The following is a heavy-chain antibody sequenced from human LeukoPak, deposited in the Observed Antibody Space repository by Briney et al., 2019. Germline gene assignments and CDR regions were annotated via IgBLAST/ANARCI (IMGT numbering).Heavy chain of an antibody. D-gene: IGHD3-9*01. V-gene: IGHV3-23*01. J-gene: IGHJ5*02. Sequence: GRSLRLSCAASGFTFSSYAMSWVRQAPGKGLEWVSAISGSGGSTYYADSVKGRFTISRDNSKNTLYLQMNSLRAEDTAVYYCAKGGGLRYFDWLRPQNWFDPWSQGTLVTVSS. CDR1: GFTFSSYA. CDR2: ISGSGGST. CDR3: AKGGGLRYFDWLRPQNWFDP.